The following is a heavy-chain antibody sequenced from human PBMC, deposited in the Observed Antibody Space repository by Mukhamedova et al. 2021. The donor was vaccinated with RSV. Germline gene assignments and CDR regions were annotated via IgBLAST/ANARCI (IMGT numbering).Heavy chain of an antibody. D-gene: IGHD3-10*01. V-gene: IGHV1-46*01. CDR2: INPSGGST. CDR3: ARDRAYGSGSRVDWFDP. J-gene: IGHJ5*02. Sequence: GIINPSGGSTSYAQKFQGRVTMTRDTSTSTVYMELSSLRSEDTAVYYCARDRAYGSGSRVDWFDPWGQGTLGTVSS.